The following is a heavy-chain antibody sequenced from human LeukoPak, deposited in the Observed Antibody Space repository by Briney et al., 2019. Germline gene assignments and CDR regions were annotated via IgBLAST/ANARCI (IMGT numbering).Heavy chain of an antibody. J-gene: IGHJ3*02. CDR1: GGTFSSYA. V-gene: IGHV1-69*01. CDR2: IIPIFGTA. Sequence: GSSVKVSCKASGGTFSSYAISWVRQAPGQGLEWMGGIIPIFGTANYAQKFQGRVTITADESTSTAYMELSRLRSEDTAVYYCARPYWGRFLEWDYAFDIWGQGTMVTVSS. CDR3: ARPYWGRFLEWDYAFDI. D-gene: IGHD3-3*01.